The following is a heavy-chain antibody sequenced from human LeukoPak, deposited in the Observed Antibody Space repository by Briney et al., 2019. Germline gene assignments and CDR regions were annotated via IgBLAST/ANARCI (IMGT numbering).Heavy chain of an antibody. J-gene: IGHJ6*03. V-gene: IGHV3-74*01. D-gene: IGHD6-6*01. Sequence: GGSLRLSCAATGFTFSSYWMHWVRQAPGKGLVWVSRINSDGSSTSYADSVRGRFTISRDNAKNTLYLQMNSLRAEDTAVYYCAREFGYSSSFYYYYMDVWDKGTTVTVSS. CDR2: INSDGSST. CDR1: GFTFSSYW. CDR3: AREFGYSSSFYYYYMDV.